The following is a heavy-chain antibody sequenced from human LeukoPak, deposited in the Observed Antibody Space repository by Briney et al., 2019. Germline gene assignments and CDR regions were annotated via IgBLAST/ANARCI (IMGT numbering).Heavy chain of an antibody. Sequence: GGSLRLSCAASGFTFSDYYMSWIRQAPGKGLEWVSYISSSGSTIYYADSVKGRFTISRDNAKNSLYLQMNSLRAEDTAVYYCAKLSRSSSGFSGGVNFDYWGQGTLVTVSS. D-gene: IGHD3-16*01. V-gene: IGHV3-11*01. CDR3: AKLSRSSSGFSGGVNFDY. J-gene: IGHJ4*02. CDR1: GFTFSDYY. CDR2: ISSSGSTI.